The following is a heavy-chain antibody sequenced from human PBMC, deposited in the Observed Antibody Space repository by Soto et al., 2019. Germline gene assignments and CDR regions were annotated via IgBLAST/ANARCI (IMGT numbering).Heavy chain of an antibody. CDR3: TKERWPDLPPRGPFDS. D-gene: IGHD2-15*01. V-gene: IGHV3-23*01. Sequence: GGSLRLSCAASGCTFSSYAMSWVRQAPWKGLEWVSAISGSGGSTYYADSVKGRFTISRDNSKNTLYLQMNSLRAEDTAVFYCTKERWPDLPPRGPFDSPGQRSPVPVYS. CDR2: ISGSGGST. J-gene: IGHJ4*02. CDR1: GCTFSSYA.